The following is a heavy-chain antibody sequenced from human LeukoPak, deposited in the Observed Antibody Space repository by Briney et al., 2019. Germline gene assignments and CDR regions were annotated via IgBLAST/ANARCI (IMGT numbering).Heavy chain of an antibody. Sequence: GGSLRLSCAASGFTFSSYAMSWVRQAPGKGLEWVSAISGSGGSTYYADSVKGRFTISRDNSKNTLYLQMNSLRAEDTAVYYCAKCIAARPYYYGMDVWGQGTTVTVSS. CDR2: ISGSGGST. D-gene: IGHD6-6*01. CDR3: AKCIAARPYYYGMDV. V-gene: IGHV3-23*01. J-gene: IGHJ6*02. CDR1: GFTFSSYA.